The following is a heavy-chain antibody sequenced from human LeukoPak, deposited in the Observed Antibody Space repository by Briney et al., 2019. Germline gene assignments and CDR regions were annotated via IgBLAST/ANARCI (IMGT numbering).Heavy chain of an antibody. CDR3: ATGTVSSSWLGIFDF. CDR2: LDPEDGET. CDR1: GYTLTEVS. V-gene: IGHV1-24*01. J-gene: IGHJ4*02. Sequence: ASVKVSCKISGYTLTEVSMHWVRQAPGKGLEWMGRLDPEDGETLSAQRFQGRLTMTEDTSADTAYMELSSLTSDDTALYYCATGTVSSSWLGIFDFWGQGTLVTVSS. D-gene: IGHD6-13*01.